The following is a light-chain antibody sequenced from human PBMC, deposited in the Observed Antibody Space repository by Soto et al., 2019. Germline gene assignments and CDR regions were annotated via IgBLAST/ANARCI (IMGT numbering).Light chain of an antibody. CDR1: QSVRSSS. J-gene: IGKJ1*01. V-gene: IGKV3-20*01. Sequence: EIVMTQSPGTLSLSPGDGATLSCMASQSVRSSSLAWYQQKPGQAPRLLIYGASSRATGIPDRFSGSGSGTDFTLTISRLEPEDFAVYYCQQYGSSPPRTFGQGTKVDIK. CDR2: GAS. CDR3: QQYGSSPPRT.